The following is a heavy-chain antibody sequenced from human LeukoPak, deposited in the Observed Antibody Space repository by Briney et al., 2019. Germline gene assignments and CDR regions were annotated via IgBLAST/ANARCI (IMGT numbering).Heavy chain of an antibody. Sequence: GGSLRLACAASGFTFSTYSMNWVRQAPGKGLEWVSSISSGTSYIYYADSVKGRFTISRDNANNSMYLQMNSLRAEDTAVYYCAGGYCSSTSCPSDYWGQGTLVTVSS. CDR1: GFTFSTYS. D-gene: IGHD2-2*01. CDR3: AGGYCSSTSCPSDY. V-gene: IGHV3-21*01. CDR2: ISSGTSYI. J-gene: IGHJ4*02.